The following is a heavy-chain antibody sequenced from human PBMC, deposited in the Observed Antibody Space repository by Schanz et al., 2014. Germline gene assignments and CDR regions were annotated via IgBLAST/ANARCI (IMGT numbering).Heavy chain of an antibody. CDR3: AFDRDDAYDI. CDR2: IYLSDGST. Sequence: QVHLVQSGAEVKKPGASVKVSCKASGYTFTNYYIHWVRQAPGQGLEWMGRIYLSDGSTRYAQKFQGSVTVTSDKSTTTVYMDLSSLISEETDVYYCAFDRDDAYDIWGQGTTVTVSS. V-gene: IGHV1-46*01. J-gene: IGHJ3*02. CDR1: GYTFTNYY. D-gene: IGHD3-9*01.